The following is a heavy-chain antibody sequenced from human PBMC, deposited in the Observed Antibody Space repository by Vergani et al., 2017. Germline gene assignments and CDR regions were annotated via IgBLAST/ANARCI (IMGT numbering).Heavy chain of an antibody. D-gene: IGHD2-15*01. CDR3: ARGGCSGGSCYLWFDY. CDR1: GGTFSSYA. J-gene: IGHJ4*02. CDR2: FIPIFGTA. V-gene: IGHV1-69*01. Sequence: QVQLVQSGAEVKKPGSSVKVSCKASGGTFSSYAISWVRQAPGQGLEWMGGFIPIFGTANYAQKFQGRVTITADESTSTAYMELSSLRSEDTAVYYCARGGCSGGSCYLWFDYWGQGTLVTVSS.